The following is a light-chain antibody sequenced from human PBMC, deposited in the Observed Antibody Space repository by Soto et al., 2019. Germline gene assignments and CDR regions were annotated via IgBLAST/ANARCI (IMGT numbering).Light chain of an antibody. CDR1: QSVSSK. CDR2: GAS. Sequence: EIVMTQSPATLSVSPGERATLSCRASQSVSSKLAWYQQKPGQAPRLLIYGASTRATGIPARFSGSGSGTEFTLTISSLQSDDFGTYYCQQYNAYSWTFGQGTKVDIK. J-gene: IGKJ1*01. CDR3: QQYNAYSWT. V-gene: IGKV3-15*01.